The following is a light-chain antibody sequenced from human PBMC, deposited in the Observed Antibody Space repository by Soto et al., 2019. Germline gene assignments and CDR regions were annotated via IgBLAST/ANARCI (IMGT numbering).Light chain of an antibody. CDR1: SSDVGRYNY. V-gene: IGLV2-14*01. CDR3: TSCTSSTTWV. CDR2: EVS. J-gene: IGLJ7*01. Sequence: QSALTQPASVSGSPGQSITISCTGTSSDVGRYNYVSGYQQHPGKAPKLMIYEVSNRPSGVSNRFSASKSGNTASLTISGLQAEDEADYYCTSCTSSTTWVVGGGTQLTVL.